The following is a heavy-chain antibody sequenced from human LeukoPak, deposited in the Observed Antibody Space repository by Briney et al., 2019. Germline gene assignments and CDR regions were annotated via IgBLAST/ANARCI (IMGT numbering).Heavy chain of an antibody. CDR2: IYTSGST. Sequence: PSETLSLTCTVSGGSISSGSYYWSWIRQPAGKGLEWIGRIYTSGSTNYNPSLKSRVTISVDTSKNRFSLKLSSVTAADTAVYYCARGRDYDFWSGDWYFQHWGQGTLVTVSS. CDR3: ARGRDYDFWSGDWYFQH. D-gene: IGHD3-3*01. V-gene: IGHV4-61*02. CDR1: GGSISSGSYY. J-gene: IGHJ1*01.